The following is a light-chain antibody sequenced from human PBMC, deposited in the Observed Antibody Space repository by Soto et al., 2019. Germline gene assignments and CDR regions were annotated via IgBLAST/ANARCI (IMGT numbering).Light chain of an antibody. J-gene: IGLJ2*01. CDR2: DVT. CDR3: SSYTGSSTLVV. CDR1: RSDLGSYDY. Sequence: QSALTQPASMSGSPGQSITISCTRTRSDLGSYDYVSWYQQYPGKGPKLLIYDVTTRPSGISDRFSGSKSGNTASLTISGLQPEDEGDYYCSSYTGSSTLVVFGGGTRLTVL. V-gene: IGLV2-14*03.